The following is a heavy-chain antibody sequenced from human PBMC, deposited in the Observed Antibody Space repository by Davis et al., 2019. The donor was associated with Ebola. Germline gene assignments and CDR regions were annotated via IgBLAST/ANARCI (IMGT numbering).Heavy chain of an antibody. CDR3: AVYTVVVTDIRAEYFQH. Sequence: SETLSLTCTVSGASISRTTNYYWGWIRQSPGKGLEWIGSIYYSGNTYYSPSLRSRATISVDTSRNQFSLRLSSVTAADTAVYYCAVYTVVVTDIRAEYFQHWGQGTLATVSS. D-gene: IGHD2-21*02. V-gene: IGHV4-39*07. J-gene: IGHJ1*01. CDR1: GASISRTTNYY. CDR2: IYYSGNT.